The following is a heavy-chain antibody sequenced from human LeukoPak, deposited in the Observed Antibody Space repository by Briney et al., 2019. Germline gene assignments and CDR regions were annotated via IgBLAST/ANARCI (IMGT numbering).Heavy chain of an antibody. CDR1: GFTFSSYA. D-gene: IGHD5-24*01. CDR2: ISGSGGST. CDR3: AIASRDGYNWGYYFDY. J-gene: IGHJ4*02. V-gene: IGHV3-23*01. Sequence: PGGSLRLSCAASGFTFSSYAMSWVRQAPGKGLEWVSAISGSGGSTYYADSVKGRFTISKDNSKNTLYLQMNSLRAEDTAVYYCAIASRDGYNWGYYFDYWGREPWSPSP.